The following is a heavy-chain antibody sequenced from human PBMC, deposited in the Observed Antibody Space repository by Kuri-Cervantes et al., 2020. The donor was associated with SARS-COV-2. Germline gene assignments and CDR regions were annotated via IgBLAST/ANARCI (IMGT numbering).Heavy chain of an antibody. V-gene: IGHV3-23*01. CDR2: ISGSGGST. Sequence: GESLKISCAASGFTFSSYAMSWVRQAPGKGLEWVSAISGSGGSTYYADSVKGRFTISRDNAKNSLYLQMNSLRAEDTAVYYCAREMKEGAVMGAFDFWGQGTMVTVSS. D-gene: IGHD1-26*01. CDR3: AREMKEGAVMGAFDF. J-gene: IGHJ3*01. CDR1: GFTFSSYA.